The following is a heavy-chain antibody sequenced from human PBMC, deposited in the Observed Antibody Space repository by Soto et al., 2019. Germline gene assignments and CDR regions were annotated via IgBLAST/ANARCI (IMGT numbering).Heavy chain of an antibody. D-gene: IGHD3-9*01. CDR1: GFTFSGYS. CDR3: VREDILGVRSFDY. V-gene: IGHV3-48*02. Sequence: GGSLRLSCAASGFTFSGYSVNWVRQAPGKGLEWVSYISSGSKTIYYADSVKGRFIVSRDNAQNSQYLQMNSLRDEDTAVYYCVREDILGVRSFDYWGQGTLVTVSS. J-gene: IGHJ4*02. CDR2: ISSGSKTI.